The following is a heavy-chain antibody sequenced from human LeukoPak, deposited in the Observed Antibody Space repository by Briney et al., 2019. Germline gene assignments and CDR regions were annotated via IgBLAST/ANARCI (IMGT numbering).Heavy chain of an antibody. CDR3: ARVVRELHLLDY. CDR1: GYTFTSYG. D-gene: IGHD3-10*01. CDR2: ISAYNGNT. V-gene: IGHV1-18*01. J-gene: IGHJ4*02. Sequence: ASVEVSCKASGYTFTSYGISWVRQAPGQGLEWMGWISAYNGNTNYAQKLQGRVTMTTDTSTSTAYMELRSLRSDGTAVYYCARVVRELHLLDYWGQGTLVTVSS.